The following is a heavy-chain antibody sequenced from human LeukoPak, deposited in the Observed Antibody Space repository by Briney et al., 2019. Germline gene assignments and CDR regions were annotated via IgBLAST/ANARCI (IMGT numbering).Heavy chain of an antibody. Sequence: GRSLRLSCAASGFTFRSYDMHWVRQAPGKGLEWVAFVWYDESNKYYVDSVKGRFTISRDNSKNTLYLQMNSLRVEDTALYYCAREVSSGAFDIWGQGTMVTVSS. V-gene: IGHV3-33*01. CDR3: AREVSSGAFDI. D-gene: IGHD3-22*01. J-gene: IGHJ3*02. CDR1: GFTFRSYD. CDR2: VWYDESNK.